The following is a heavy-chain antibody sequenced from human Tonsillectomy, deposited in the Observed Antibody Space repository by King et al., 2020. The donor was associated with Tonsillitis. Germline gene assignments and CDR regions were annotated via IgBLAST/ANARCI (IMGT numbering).Heavy chain of an antibody. CDR2: IKSNKAGGTT. J-gene: IGHJ4*02. V-gene: IGHV3-15*01. CDR1: GFTFTNAW. Sequence: VQLVESGGGLVKPGGSLRVSCAASGFTFTNAWMAWVRQAPGKGLEWVVRIKSNKAGGTTEYAAPVKGRFTISRDDSKNTLYLQMNRLKIEDTAVYYCTTGGYWGQGTLVTVSS. CDR3: TTGGY.